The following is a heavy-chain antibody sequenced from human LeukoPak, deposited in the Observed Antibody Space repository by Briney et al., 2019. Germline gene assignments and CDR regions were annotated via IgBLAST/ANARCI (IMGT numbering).Heavy chain of an antibody. CDR1: GFTFSTSS. D-gene: IGHD1-26*01. V-gene: IGHV3-30*04. CDR3: AREDSGSFDS. Sequence: GGSLRLSCEDSGFTFSTSSMHWVRQAPGKGLEWVAVISYDGRNTYYADSVKGRFTISRDNSKNTMFLQMDSLRVEDTAVYYCAREDSGSFDSWGKGTLVIVSS. CDR2: ISYDGRNT. J-gene: IGHJ4*02.